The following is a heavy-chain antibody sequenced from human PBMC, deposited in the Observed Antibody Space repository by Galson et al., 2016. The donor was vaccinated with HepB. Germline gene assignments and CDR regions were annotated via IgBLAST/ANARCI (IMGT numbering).Heavy chain of an antibody. J-gene: IGHJ4*02. CDR3: ATDIVIVPPVAWMRRGYFFDY. V-gene: IGHV3-23*01. D-gene: IGHD2-2*01. Sequence: ADSVKGRFTISRDNSKDTLYLQMNSLRAEDTAVYYCATDIVIVPPVAWMRRGYFFDYWGQGTLVTVSS.